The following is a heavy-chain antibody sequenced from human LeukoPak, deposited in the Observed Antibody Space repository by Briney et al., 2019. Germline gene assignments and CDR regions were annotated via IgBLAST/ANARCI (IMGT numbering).Heavy chain of an antibody. J-gene: IGHJ4*02. CDR1: GGSISSYY. CDR2: IYYSGST. V-gene: IGHV4-59*12. D-gene: IGHD1-7*01. Sequence: SETLSLTCTVSGGSISSYYWSWIRQPPGKGLEWIGYIYYSGSTNYNPSLKSRVTISVDTSKNQFSLKLSSVTAADTAVYYCARGNWNYVPFDYWGQGTLVTVSS. CDR3: ARGNWNYVPFDY.